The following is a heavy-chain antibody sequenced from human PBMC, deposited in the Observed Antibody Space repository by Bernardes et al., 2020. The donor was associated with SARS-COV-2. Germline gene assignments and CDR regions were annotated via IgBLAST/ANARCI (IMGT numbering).Heavy chain of an antibody. V-gene: IGHV4-59*08. CDR2: IYYSGST. J-gene: IGHJ4*02. CDR1: GGSISSYY. Sequence: SETLSLTCTVCGGSISSYYWSWIRQPPGKGLEWIGYIYYSGSTNYNPSLKSRVTISVDTSKNQFSLKLSSVTAADTAVYYCARSLVSGYYQYYFDYWGQGTLVTVSS. CDR3: ARSLVSGYYQYYFDY. D-gene: IGHD3-3*01.